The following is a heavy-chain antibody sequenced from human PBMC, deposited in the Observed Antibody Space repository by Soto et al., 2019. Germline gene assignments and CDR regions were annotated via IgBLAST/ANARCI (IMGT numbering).Heavy chain of an antibody. D-gene: IGHD2-2*01. V-gene: IGHV4-31*11. CDR1: GGSFSGYY. CDR3: ARGYFVVVPAAMRWGNWFDP. CDR2: IYYSGST. J-gene: IGHJ5*02. Sequence: SETLSLTCAVYGGSFSGYYWSWIRQHPGKGLEWIGYIYYSGSTYYNPSLKSRVTISVDTSKNQFSLKLSSVTAADTAVYYCARGYFVVVPAAMRWGNWFDPWGQGTLVTVSS.